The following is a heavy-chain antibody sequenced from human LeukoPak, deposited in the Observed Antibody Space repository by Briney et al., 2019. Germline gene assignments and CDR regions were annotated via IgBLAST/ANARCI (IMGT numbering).Heavy chain of an antibody. CDR2: ISGSGGST. Sequence: AGGSLRLSCAASGFTFSSYNMNWVRQAPGKGLEWVSAISGSGGSTYYADSVKGRFTISRDNSKNTLYLQMNSLRAEDTAVYYCAKDRDSMTTVTTWDYWGQGTLVTVSS. CDR1: GFTFSSYN. V-gene: IGHV3-23*01. J-gene: IGHJ4*02. CDR3: AKDRDSMTTVTTWDY. D-gene: IGHD4-17*01.